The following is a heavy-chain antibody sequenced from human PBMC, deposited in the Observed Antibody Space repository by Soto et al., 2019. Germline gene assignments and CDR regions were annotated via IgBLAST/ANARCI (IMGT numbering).Heavy chain of an antibody. CDR3: TRVRPGSSSSSDC. CDR1: GYTFIDQC. V-gene: IGHV3-72*01. J-gene: IGHJ4*02. D-gene: IGHD6-13*01. CDR2: IKNKANSYTT. Sequence: PGGSERRSCAASGYTFIDQCMGRIRQAGRKGLEGVGRIKNKANSYTTEYAAPVKGRFIISRDDSKNSVFLQMNRLKTAETSVYYCTRVRPGSSSSSDCWGQGILVTVSS.